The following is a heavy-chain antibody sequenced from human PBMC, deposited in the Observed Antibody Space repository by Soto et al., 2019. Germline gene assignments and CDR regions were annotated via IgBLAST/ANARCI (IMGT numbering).Heavy chain of an antibody. J-gene: IGHJ6*02. CDR2: ISYDGSNK. Sequence: PGGSLRLSCTASGFTFSRYGMHWVRPAPGKGLEWVSVISYDGSNKYYSDSAKGRFTISRDNSKNTLYLQMNSLSAEDTAVYYCAKDRRTGDYYGSGSYYYYYGMDVWGQGTTVTVSS. CDR3: AKDRRTGDYYGSGSYYYYYGMDV. D-gene: IGHD3-10*01. V-gene: IGHV3-30*18. CDR1: GFTFSRYG.